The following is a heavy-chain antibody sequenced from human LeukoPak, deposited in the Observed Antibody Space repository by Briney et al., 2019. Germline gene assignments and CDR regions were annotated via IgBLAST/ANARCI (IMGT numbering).Heavy chain of an antibody. Sequence: GGSLRLSCAASGFTFTDAWLSWVRQAPGKGLEWGGRIKNGGTTDYAAPVEGRFTISRDDSKATLYLQMNSLKTEDTAMYYCTTVSHFYLGGQGTLVTVSS. CDR2: IKNGGTT. D-gene: IGHD2/OR15-2a*01. J-gene: IGHJ4*02. V-gene: IGHV3-15*01. CDR1: GFTFTDAW. CDR3: TTVSHFYL.